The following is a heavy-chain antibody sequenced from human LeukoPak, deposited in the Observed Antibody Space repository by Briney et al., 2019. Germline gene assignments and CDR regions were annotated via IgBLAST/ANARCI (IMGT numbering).Heavy chain of an antibody. CDR2: LYTRGAT. V-gene: IGHV4-4*07. CDR3: ARSHSVWTSFDY. D-gene: IGHD3/OR15-3a*01. CDR1: GGSLSHHY. J-gene: IGHJ4*02. Sequence: SETLSLTCKVSGGSLSHHYWSWIRQPAGKGLEWIGRLYTRGATDYNPSLQGRVTMSMDTSKNQFSLKLSSVTAADTAVYYCARSHSVWTSFDYWGQGTLVTVSS.